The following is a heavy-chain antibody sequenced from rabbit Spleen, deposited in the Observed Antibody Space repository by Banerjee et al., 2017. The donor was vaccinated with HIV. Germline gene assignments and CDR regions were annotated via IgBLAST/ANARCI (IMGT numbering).Heavy chain of an antibody. Sequence: QEHLEESGGGLVKPGGTLTLTCKASGIDFNSDDYMCWVRQPPGKGLEWIACVGSGGFTYSATWATGRFTISKTSSTTVTLQMTSLTVADTATYFCARDVVGRAGVAYGYGTGFGLWGPGTLVTVS. D-gene: IGHD6-1*01. V-gene: IGHV1S45*01. CDR1: GIDFNSDDY. J-gene: IGHJ4*01. CDR3: ARDVVGRAGVAYGYGTGFGL. CDR2: VGSGGFT.